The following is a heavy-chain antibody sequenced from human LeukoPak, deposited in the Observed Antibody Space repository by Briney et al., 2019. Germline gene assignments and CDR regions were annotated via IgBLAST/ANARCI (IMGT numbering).Heavy chain of an antibody. V-gene: IGHV1-69*13. CDR2: IIPIFGTA. CDR3: ARGGYYDPSPYFDY. CDR1: GGTFSSYA. Sequence: SVKVSCKASGGTFSSYAISWVRQAPGQGLEWMGGIIPIFGTANYAQKFQGRVTITADESTSTAYMELSSLRSEDTAVYYCARGGYYDPSPYFDYWGQGTLVTVSS. D-gene: IGHD3-22*01. J-gene: IGHJ4*02.